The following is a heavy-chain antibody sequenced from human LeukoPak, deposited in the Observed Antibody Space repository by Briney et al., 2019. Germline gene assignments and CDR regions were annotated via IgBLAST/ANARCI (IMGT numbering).Heavy chain of an antibody. V-gene: IGHV1-18*01. CDR1: GYTFRSYG. J-gene: IGHJ4*02. CDR3: GRASGYFDEPSHYYLDY. D-gene: IGHD3-9*01. Sequence: GASVKVSCKASGYTFRSYGVAWVRQVRGRGLEWMGWVSAYNGNTKYAQTLQGRVSMTTDTATSTAFMELRSLRSDDTAMYYCGRASGYFDEPSHYYLDYWGQGTLVAVSS. CDR2: VSAYNGNT.